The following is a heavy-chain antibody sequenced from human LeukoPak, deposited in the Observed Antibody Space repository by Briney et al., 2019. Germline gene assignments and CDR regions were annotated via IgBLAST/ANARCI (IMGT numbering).Heavy chain of an antibody. J-gene: IGHJ4*02. Sequence: GASVKVSCKASGYTFTSYGISWVRQAPGQGLEWMGWISAYNDNTNYAQKLQGRVTMTTDTSTSTAYMELRSLRSDDTAVYYCARFERIDYYGSGSHFDYWGQGTLVTVSS. CDR2: ISAYNDNT. CDR1: GYTFTSYG. CDR3: ARFERIDYYGSGSHFDY. V-gene: IGHV1-18*04. D-gene: IGHD3-10*01.